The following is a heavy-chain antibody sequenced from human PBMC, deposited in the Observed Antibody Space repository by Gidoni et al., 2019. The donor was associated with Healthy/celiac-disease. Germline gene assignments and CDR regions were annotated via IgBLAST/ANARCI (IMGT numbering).Heavy chain of an antibody. D-gene: IGHD3-10*01. CDR2: ISYDGSNK. V-gene: IGHV3-30-3*01. J-gene: IGHJ4*02. CDR1: GFTFSSYA. Sequence: QVQLVESGGGVVQPGRSLRLSCAASGFTFSSYAMHWVRQAPGKGLEWVAVISYDGSNKYYADSVKGRFTISRDNSKNTLYLQMNSLRAEDTAVYYCARDFWFGELAGGWGQGTLVTVSS. CDR3: ARDFWFGELAGG.